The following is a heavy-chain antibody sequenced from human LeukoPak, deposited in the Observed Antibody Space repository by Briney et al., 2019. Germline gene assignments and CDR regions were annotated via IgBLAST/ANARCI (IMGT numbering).Heavy chain of an antibody. D-gene: IGHD3-22*01. V-gene: IGHV4-30-2*01. Sequence: SQTLSLTCAVSGGSISSGGYSWSWIRQPPGKDLEWIGYIYHSGSTYYNPSLKSRVTISVDRSKNQFSLKLSSVTAADTAVYYCARAKVDYYDSSGDNAFDIWGQGTMVTVSS. J-gene: IGHJ3*02. CDR2: IYHSGST. CDR1: GGSISSGGYS. CDR3: ARAKVDYYDSSGDNAFDI.